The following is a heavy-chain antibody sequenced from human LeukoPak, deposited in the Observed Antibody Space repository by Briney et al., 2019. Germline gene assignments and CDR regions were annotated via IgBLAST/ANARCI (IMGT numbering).Heavy chain of an antibody. V-gene: IGHV4-39*07. CDR2: IYYSGST. J-gene: IGHJ4*02. CDR1: GGSIGSSSYY. D-gene: IGHD3-10*01. CDR3: ARGITLFDY. Sequence: SETLSLTCTVSGGSIGSSSYYWGWIRQPPGKGLEWIGSIYYSGSTYYNPSLKSRVTMSVDTSKNQFSLQLNSVTPEDTAVYYCARGITLFDYWGQGTLVTVSS.